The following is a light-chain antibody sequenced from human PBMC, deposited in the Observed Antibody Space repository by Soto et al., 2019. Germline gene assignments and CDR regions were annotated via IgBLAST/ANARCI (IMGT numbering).Light chain of an antibody. V-gene: IGKV3-11*01. CDR1: QSVSSN. CDR3: QQRNSWWT. J-gene: IGKJ1*01. Sequence: EIVLTQSPATLSLSPGERATLSCRASQSVSSNLAWYQQKPGQAPRLLIYDASNRATGIPARFSGSGSGTDFTLTISSLEPEDFAVYYCQQRNSWWTF. CDR2: DAS.